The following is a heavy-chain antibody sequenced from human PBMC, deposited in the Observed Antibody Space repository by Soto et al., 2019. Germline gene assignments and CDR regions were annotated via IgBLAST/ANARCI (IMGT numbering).Heavy chain of an antibody. V-gene: IGHV4-59*01. D-gene: IGHD1-26*01. CDR1: GGSISSYY. CDR3: ARSLYSGSYTNWFDP. Sequence: SETLSLTCTVSGGSISSYYWSWIRQPPGKGLEYIGYIYHSGSTNYNPSLKSRVTISVDTSKKQFSLKLSSVTAADTAVYYCARSLYSGSYTNWFDPWGQGTLVTVSS. CDR2: IYHSGST. J-gene: IGHJ5*02.